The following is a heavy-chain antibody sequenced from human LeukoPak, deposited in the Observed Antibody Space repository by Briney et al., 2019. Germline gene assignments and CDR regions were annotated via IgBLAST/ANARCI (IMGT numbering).Heavy chain of an antibody. Sequence: PGGSRRLSCAASGFSFSSYWMHWVRQAPGKGLVWVARISPDGSSALSVYSVRGRFTISRDNADNTLYLQLNSLSAEDTAVYYCARVSFCPRCHFDYWGQGTLVTVSS. V-gene: IGHV3-74*03. CDR3: ARVSFCPRCHFDY. CDR2: ISPDGSSA. J-gene: IGHJ4*02. CDR1: GFSFSSYW. D-gene: IGHD2/OR15-2a*01.